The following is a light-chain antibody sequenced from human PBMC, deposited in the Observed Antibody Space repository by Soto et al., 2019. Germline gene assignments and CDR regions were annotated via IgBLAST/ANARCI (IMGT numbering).Light chain of an antibody. V-gene: IGKV3-15*01. CDR1: QTIDQK. Sequence: EIVLAQSPATLSVTPGERITLSCRATQTIDQKLAWYLQRPGQAPSLLMYGASTRATDIPARFSGSVSGTEFTLTITGLQSEDFAVYYCQQYNGWPWTFDQGTKVEI. J-gene: IGKJ1*01. CDR2: GAS. CDR3: QQYNGWPWT.